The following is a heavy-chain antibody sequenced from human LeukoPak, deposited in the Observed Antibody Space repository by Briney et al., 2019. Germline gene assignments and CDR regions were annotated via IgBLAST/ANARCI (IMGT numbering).Heavy chain of an antibody. D-gene: IGHD6-19*01. CDR3: VPWGVVAGSSN. Sequence: GGSLRLSCAASGFTVSTTYMSWVRQARGKGLEWVSVIYSGGGTYYADSVKGRLTLSRDNSKNTVYLQTDSLRAEDTAVYYCVPWGVVAGSSNWGQGTLVTVSS. V-gene: IGHV3-66*01. CDR2: IYSGGGT. CDR1: GFTVSTTY. J-gene: IGHJ4*02.